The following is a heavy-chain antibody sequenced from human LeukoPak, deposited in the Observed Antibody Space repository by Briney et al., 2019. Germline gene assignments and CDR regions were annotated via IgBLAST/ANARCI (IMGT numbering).Heavy chain of an antibody. Sequence: SETLPLTCTVSGGSISSYYWSWIRQPAGKGLEWIGSMYTSGTTNSNPSLKSRVTMSLATSKTQFSLKLSSVTAEDTAEYYCARGGYYGSGSDFRFDPWGEGTLVTASS. J-gene: IGHJ5*02. D-gene: IGHD3-10*01. V-gene: IGHV4-4*07. CDR3: ARGGYYGSGSDFRFDP. CDR2: MYTSGTT. CDR1: GGSISSYY.